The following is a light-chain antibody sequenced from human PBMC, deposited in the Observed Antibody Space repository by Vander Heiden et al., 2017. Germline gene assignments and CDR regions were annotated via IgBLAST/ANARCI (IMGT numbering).Light chain of an antibody. Sequence: QSVLTQPPSASGTPGQSGTIPCSGRSSNIGSNYVYWYQQLPGTAPKLLIYSNNQRPSGVPDRFSGSKSGTSASLAISGLRSEDEADYYCAAWDDSLSGWVFGGGTKLTVL. CDR1: SSNIGSNY. CDR2: SNN. V-gene: IGLV1-47*02. CDR3: AAWDDSLSGWV. J-gene: IGLJ3*02.